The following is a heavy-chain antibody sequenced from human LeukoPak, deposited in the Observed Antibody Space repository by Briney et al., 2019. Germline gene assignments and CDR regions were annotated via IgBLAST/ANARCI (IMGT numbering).Heavy chain of an antibody. CDR1: GGSIRNNY. Sequence: PSETLSLTCTVSGGSIRNNYWIWFRQSPGKGLEWIGYVYYSGSTNYNPSLKSRVKISVDMSKNQFSLKLSSVTAADTAVYYCAKIMCENSHGPRVCWFDPWGQETLVTVTS. D-gene: IGHD5-18*01. J-gene: IGHJ5*02. CDR3: AKIMCENSHGPRVCWFDP. CDR2: VYYSGST. V-gene: IGHV4-59*01.